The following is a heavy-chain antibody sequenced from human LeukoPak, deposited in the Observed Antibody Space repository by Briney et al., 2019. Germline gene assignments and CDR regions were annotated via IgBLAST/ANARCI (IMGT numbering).Heavy chain of an antibody. V-gene: IGHV1-8*01. CDR3: ARSLPTIAVAGRGNDY. J-gene: IGHJ4*02. D-gene: IGHD6-19*01. CDR1: GYTFTSYD. CDR2: MNPNSGNT. Sequence: GASVKVSCKASGYTFTSYDINWVRRATGQGLEWMGWMNPNSGNTGYAQKFQGRVTMTRNTSISTAYMELSSLRSEDTAVYYCARSLPTIAVAGRGNDYWGQGTLVTVSS.